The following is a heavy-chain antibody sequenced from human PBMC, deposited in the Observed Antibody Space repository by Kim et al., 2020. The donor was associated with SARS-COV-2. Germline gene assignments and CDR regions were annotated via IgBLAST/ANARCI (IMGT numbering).Heavy chain of an antibody. CDR3: ARDTTLLLNGGGDAFDI. CDR2: INPGAGGT. Sequence: ASVKVSCKASGFSFTSYFIHWVRQAPGHGLEWMGVINPGAGGTVYAQKFQARVNMTRDTSTTSVYLELSSLNSEDTAVYFCARDTTLLLNGGGDAFDIWGRGKLVTVSS. D-gene: IGHD2-15*01. CDR1: GFSFTSYF. V-gene: IGHV1-46*01. J-gene: IGHJ3*02.